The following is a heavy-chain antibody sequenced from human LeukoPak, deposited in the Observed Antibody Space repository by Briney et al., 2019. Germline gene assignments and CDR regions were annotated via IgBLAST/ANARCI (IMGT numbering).Heavy chain of an antibody. V-gene: IGHV3-48*01. Sequence: GGSLRLSCAASGFTFSHYAMNWVRQAPGKGLEWISYIGVSSSTMYFADSVKGRFTISRDDAKNSLYLEMNSLRAEDTAVYYCVGDIAQCSGGTCYNIRFDFWGPGTLVTVSS. CDR1: GFTFSHYA. CDR3: VGDIAQCSGGTCYNIRFDF. CDR2: IGVSSSTM. D-gene: IGHD2-15*01. J-gene: IGHJ5*01.